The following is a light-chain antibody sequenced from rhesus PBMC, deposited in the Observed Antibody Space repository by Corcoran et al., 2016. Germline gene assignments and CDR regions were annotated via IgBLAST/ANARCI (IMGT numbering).Light chain of an antibody. CDR1: SSDIGGYNY. V-gene: IGLV2S7*01. Sequence: QSAPPQPPSVSGSPGQSVPLSCTGTSSDIGGYNYVSWYQQHPGKAPKLIIYGVSNRPSGVSDRFSGSKSGNTASLTISGLQAEDEADYYCCSDTTTRTFIFGAGTRLTVL. CDR3: CSDTTTRTFI. CDR2: GVS. J-gene: IGLJ1*01.